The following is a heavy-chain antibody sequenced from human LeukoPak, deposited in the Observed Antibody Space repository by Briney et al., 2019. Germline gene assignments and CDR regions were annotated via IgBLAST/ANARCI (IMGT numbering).Heavy chain of an antibody. D-gene: IGHD3-22*01. CDR3: ARELPPVVKFYFDY. J-gene: IGHJ4*02. CDR2: IWYDGSNK. CDR1: GLTFSNSG. Sequence: GGSLRLSCAASGLTFSNSGMHWVRQAPGKGLEWVAVIWYDGSNKYYADSVKDRFTISRDNSKNTLYLQMNSLRAEDTAVYYCARELPPVVKFYFDYSGQGTLVTVSS. V-gene: IGHV3-33*08.